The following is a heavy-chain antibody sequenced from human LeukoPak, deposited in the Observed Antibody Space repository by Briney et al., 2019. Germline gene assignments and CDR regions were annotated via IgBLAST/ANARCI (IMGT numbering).Heavy chain of an antibody. CDR1: GGSISSYY. CDR3: ARVRSTIAVAGLDP. J-gene: IGHJ5*02. V-gene: IGHV4-59*01. Sequence: SETLSLTCTVDGGSISSYYWSWIRQPPGEVLEWIGYIYYSGSTNYNPSLKSRVTISVDTSKNQFSLKLSSVNASDTAVYYCARVRSTIAVAGLDPWGQGTLVTASS. CDR2: IYYSGST. D-gene: IGHD6-19*01.